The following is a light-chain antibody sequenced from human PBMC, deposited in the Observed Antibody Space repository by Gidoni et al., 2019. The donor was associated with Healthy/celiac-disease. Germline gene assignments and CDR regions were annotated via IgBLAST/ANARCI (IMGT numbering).Light chain of an antibody. V-gene: IGKV3-11*01. CDR3: QQRSNWPPWT. Sequence: EILLTQSPATLSLSPGERATLSCRASQSVSSYLAWYQQKPGQAPRLLIYDASNRATGIPARCSGSGSGTDFTLTISSLEPEDFAVYYCQQRSNWPPWTFGQGTKVEIK. J-gene: IGKJ1*01. CDR1: QSVSSY. CDR2: DAS.